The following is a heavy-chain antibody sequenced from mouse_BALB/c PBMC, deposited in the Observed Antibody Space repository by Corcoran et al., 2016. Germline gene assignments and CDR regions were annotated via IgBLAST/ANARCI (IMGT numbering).Heavy chain of an antibody. J-gene: IGHJ3*01. CDR1: GYPFSSYW. V-gene: IGHV1-9*01. Sequence: QVQLQQSGAELMKPGASVKISCNATGYPFSSYWIEWVKQRPGHGLEWIGEILPGSGSTNYNEKFKGKATFTADTSSNTAYMQLSSLTSEDSAVYYCARDLTGTTWFAYWGQGTLVTVSA. CDR2: ILPGSGST. D-gene: IGHD4-1*01. CDR3: ARDLTGTTWFAY.